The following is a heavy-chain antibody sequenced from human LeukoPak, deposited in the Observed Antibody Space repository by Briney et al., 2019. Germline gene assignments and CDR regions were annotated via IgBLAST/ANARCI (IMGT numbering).Heavy chain of an antibody. CDR3: ARLDIVVVPAATTWGYFDY. J-gene: IGHJ4*02. V-gene: IGHV4-59*01. Sequence: SETLSLTCTVSGGSISSYYWSWIRQPPGKGLEWIGSMHLSGSAYYSPSLKSRVTISQDTSKNQFSLKLSSVTAADTAVYYCARLDIVVVPAATTWGYFDYWGQGTLVTVSS. CDR1: GGSISSYY. CDR2: MHLSGSA. D-gene: IGHD2-2*03.